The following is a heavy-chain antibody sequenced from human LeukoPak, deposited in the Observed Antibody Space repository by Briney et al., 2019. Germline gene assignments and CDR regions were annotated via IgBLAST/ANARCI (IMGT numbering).Heavy chain of an antibody. CDR2: TYYRSKWYN. CDR1: GDSVSSNSAA. CDR3: TTERSPEGFFWSGYYTGLD. D-gene: IGHD3-3*01. J-gene: IGHJ4*02. Sequence: SQTLSLTCAISGDSVSSNSAAWNWIRQSPSRGLEWLGRTYYRSKWYNDYAVSVKSRITINPDTSKNQFSLQLNSVTPEDTAVYYCTTERSPEGFFWSGYYTGLDWGQGTLVTVSS. V-gene: IGHV6-1*01.